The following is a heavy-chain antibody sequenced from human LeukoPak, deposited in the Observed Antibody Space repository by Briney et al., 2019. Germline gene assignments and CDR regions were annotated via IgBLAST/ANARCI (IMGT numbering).Heavy chain of an antibody. D-gene: IGHD6-13*01. CDR2: MHDSGST. CDR3: ARADIAAGIWLDV. V-gene: IGHV4-30-4*07. Sequence: SETLSLTCAVSGGSITSGGYSWSWIRQTPGKGLEWIAYMHDSGSTYYNPSLKSRVTISVDTSKNQFSLKLSSVTTADTAVYYCARADIAAGIWLDVWGKGTTVTVSS. CDR1: GGSITSGGYS. J-gene: IGHJ6*04.